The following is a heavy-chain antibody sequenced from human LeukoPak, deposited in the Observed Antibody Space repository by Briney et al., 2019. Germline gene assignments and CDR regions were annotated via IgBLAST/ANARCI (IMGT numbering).Heavy chain of an antibody. Sequence: SETLSLTCTVSGGSISSYYWSWIRQPPGKGLEWIGSIYYSGSTYYNPSLKSRVTISVDTSKNQFSLKLSSVTAADTAVYYCARDRGSYGYGYWGQGTLVTVSS. V-gene: IGHV4-59*12. CDR2: IYYSGST. CDR3: ARDRGSYGYGY. D-gene: IGHD5-18*01. J-gene: IGHJ4*02. CDR1: GGSISSYY.